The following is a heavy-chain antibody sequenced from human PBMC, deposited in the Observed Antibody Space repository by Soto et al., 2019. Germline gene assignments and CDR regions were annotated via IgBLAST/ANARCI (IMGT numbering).Heavy chain of an antibody. Sequence: GGSLRLSCAASGFTFSSYAMSWVRQAPGKGLEWVSAMSGSGGSTYYADSVKGRFTISRENSKNTLYLQMNSLRDDGTALYCCAKELFWEVTAFDYWGQGTLVTVSS. CDR1: GFTFSSYA. CDR3: AKELFWEVTAFDY. CDR2: MSGSGGST. J-gene: IGHJ4*02. D-gene: IGHD3-10*02. V-gene: IGHV3-23*01.